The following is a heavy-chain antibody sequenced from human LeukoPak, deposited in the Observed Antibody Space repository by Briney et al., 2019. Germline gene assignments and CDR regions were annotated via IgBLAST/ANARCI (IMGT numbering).Heavy chain of an antibody. J-gene: IGHJ4*02. Sequence: GGSLRLSCAASGFTFSSYWMSWVRQAPGKGLEWVANIKHDGGENYYVDSVKGRFTISRDNAKSSLYLQMNSLRPEDTAVYYCARDRSSGWPGSFDYWGQGTLVTVSS. CDR2: IKHDGGEN. V-gene: IGHV3-7*01. D-gene: IGHD6-19*01. CDR1: GFTFSSYW. CDR3: ARDRSSGWPGSFDY.